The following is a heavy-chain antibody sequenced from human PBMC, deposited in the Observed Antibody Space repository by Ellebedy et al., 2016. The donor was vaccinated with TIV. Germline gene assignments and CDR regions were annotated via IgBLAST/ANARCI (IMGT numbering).Heavy chain of an antibody. CDR2: SYYSGST. CDR1: GGSISSSNYY. Sequence: MPSETLSPTCTVSGGSISSSNYYWGWIRQPPGQGLEWSGSSYYSGSTFYNPSLKSRVTISVDTSKNQFSLKLNSVTAADTAVYYCARDRNMLRGVVAYWGQGTLVTVSS. V-gene: IGHV4-39*07. CDR3: ARDRNMLRGVVAY. D-gene: IGHD3-10*01. J-gene: IGHJ4*02.